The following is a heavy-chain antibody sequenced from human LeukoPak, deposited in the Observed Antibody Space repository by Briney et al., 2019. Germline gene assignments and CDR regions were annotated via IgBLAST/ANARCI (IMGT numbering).Heavy chain of an antibody. J-gene: IGHJ4*02. CDR3: ARSRGSSGWFDY. CDR2: IGTAGDT. Sequence: GGSLRLSCAASGFTFSSYDMHWVRQATGKGLEWVSAIGTAGDTYYPGSVKGRFTISRENAKNSLYLQMNSLRAGDTAVYYCARSRGSSGWFDYWGQGTLVTVFS. CDR1: GFTFSSYD. V-gene: IGHV3-13*01. D-gene: IGHD6-19*01.